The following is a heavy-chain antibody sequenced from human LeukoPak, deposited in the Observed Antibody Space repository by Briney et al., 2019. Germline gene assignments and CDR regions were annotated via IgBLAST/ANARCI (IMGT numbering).Heavy chain of an antibody. CDR2: IYYSGST. J-gene: IGHJ3*02. Sequence: SQTLSLTCTVSGGSISSGGYYWSWIRQHPGKGLEWIGYIYYSGSTYYNPSLKSRVTISVDTSKNQSSLKLSSVTAADTAVYYCASSSGWYNSYAFDIWGQGTMVTVSS. D-gene: IGHD6-19*01. CDR1: GGSISSGGYY. CDR3: ASSSGWYNSYAFDI. V-gene: IGHV4-31*03.